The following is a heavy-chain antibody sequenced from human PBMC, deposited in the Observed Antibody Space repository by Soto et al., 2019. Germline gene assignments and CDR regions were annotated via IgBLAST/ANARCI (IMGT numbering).Heavy chain of an antibody. D-gene: IGHD3-22*01. CDR2: IYYSGSA. J-gene: IGHJ4*02. CDR1: GGSISSGGYF. Sequence: QVQLQESGPGLVKPSQTLSLTCTVSGGSISSGGYFWSWIRQHPGKGLEWIGYIYYSGSANYNPSLKVLITMSVYTSTNQFSLKLSSVTAADTAVYYCARLFNYYDSSGYAEYYFDHWGQGTLVTVSS. V-gene: IGHV4-31*01. CDR3: ARLFNYYDSSGYAEYYFDH.